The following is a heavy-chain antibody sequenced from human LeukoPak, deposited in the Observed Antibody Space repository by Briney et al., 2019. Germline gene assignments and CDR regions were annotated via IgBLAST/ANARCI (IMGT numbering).Heavy chain of an antibody. CDR1: GGSISSSSYY. V-gene: IGHV4-61*02. Sequence: PSETLSLTCTVSGGSISSSSYYWSWIRQPAGKGLEWIGRIYSSGSTYYNPSLKSRVTISVDTSKNQFSLKLSSVTAADTAVYYCARDADIVVVPAALRAAFDIWGQGTMVTVSS. CDR2: IYSSGST. D-gene: IGHD2-2*01. J-gene: IGHJ3*02. CDR3: ARDADIVVVPAALRAAFDI.